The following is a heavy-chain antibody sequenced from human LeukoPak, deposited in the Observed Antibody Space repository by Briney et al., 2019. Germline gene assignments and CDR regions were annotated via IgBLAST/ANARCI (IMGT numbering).Heavy chain of an antibody. Sequence: PGGSVRLSCAASGFTFSSYAISWVRQAPGKGLECVSGISGSSGVTYYADSVKGRFNISRDNSKKTVSLQMNSLRPEDTAVYYCAKFDAIPLFDFWGQGALLSVSS. CDR1: GFTFSSYA. CDR2: ISGSSGVT. CDR3: AKFDAIPLFDF. V-gene: IGHV3-23*01. D-gene: IGHD2-21*01. J-gene: IGHJ4*02.